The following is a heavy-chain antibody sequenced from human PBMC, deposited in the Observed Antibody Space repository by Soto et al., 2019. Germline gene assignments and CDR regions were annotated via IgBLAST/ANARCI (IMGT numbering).Heavy chain of an antibody. D-gene: IGHD4-17*01. CDR3: AYGDYVGNWFDP. V-gene: IGHV2-5*02. CDR1: GFSVSTSGVG. J-gene: IGHJ5*02. CDR2: IYWDDDK. Sequence: QITLKESGPTLVKPTQTLTLTCTFSGFSVSTSGVGVGWIRQPPGKALEWLALIYWDDDKRYSPSLKSRLTITKDTSKNQVVLTMTNRDPVDTATYYCAYGDYVGNWFDPWGQGTLVTVS.